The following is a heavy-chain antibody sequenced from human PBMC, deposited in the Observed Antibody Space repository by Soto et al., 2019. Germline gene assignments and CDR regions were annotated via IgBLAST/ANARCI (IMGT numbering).Heavy chain of an antibody. CDR2: ISYDGSNK. V-gene: IGHV3-30*18. Sequence: QVQLVESGGGVVQPGRSLRLSCAASRFTFSSYGMHWVRQAPGKGLEWLAFISYDGSNKYYADSVKGRFNISRDNSKNTLFLQVNSLRAEDTAVYYCAKDGGGRGRFDCWGQGTLVTVSS. CDR1: RFTFSSYG. J-gene: IGHJ4*02. CDR3: AKDGGGRGRFDC. D-gene: IGHD3-16*01.